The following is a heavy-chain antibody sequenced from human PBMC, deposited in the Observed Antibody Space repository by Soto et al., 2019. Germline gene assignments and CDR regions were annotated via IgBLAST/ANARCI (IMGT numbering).Heavy chain of an antibody. CDR1: WFSVSSDY. CDR2: IYSGGDT. D-gene: IGHD3-10*01. CDR3: TRAGSDPGNFYISNYYAMDV. Sequence: GGSLRLSCASSWFSVSSDYMSWVRQAPGKGLEWVSLIYSGGDTYYADSVKGRFTISRDISSNTIYLHMTSLRADDTAIYYCTRAGSDPGNFYISNYYAMDVWGRGTTVTV. V-gene: IGHV3-53*01. J-gene: IGHJ6*02.